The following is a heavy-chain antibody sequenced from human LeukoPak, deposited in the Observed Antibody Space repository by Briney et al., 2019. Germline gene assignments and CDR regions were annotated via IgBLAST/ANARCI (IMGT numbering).Heavy chain of an antibody. CDR2: IYYSGST. V-gene: IGHV4-59*01. D-gene: IGHD3-10*01. Sequence: PTETLSLTCTVSGGSIGSYYWSWIRQPPGKGLEWIGYIYYSGSTNYNPSLKSRVTISVDTSKNQFSLKLSSVTAADTAVYYCARGRFYGSGSPLLDYWGQGTLVTVSS. CDR3: ARGRFYGSGSPLLDY. CDR1: GGSIGSYY. J-gene: IGHJ4*02.